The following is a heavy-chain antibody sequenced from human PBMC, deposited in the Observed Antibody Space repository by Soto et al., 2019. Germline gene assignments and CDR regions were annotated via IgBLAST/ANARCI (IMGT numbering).Heavy chain of an antibody. CDR1: GDSITNFY. Sequence: QVQVQESGPGLVKPSETLSLTCTVSGDSITNFYGSWIRQTPGKGLEWIGYTHHAGDPTYNPSFQSRATIAVDRSTNQLSLQLRSVTTADTALYYWARVEGWTYSYGLFDYWVQGVLVTVSS. CDR3: ARVEGWTYSYGLFDY. J-gene: IGHJ4*02. V-gene: IGHV4-59*01. CDR2: THHAGDP. D-gene: IGHD5-18*01.